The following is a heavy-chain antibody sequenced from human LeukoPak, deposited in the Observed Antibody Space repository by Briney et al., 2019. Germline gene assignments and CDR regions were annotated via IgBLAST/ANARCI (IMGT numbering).Heavy chain of an antibody. J-gene: IGHJ6*02. D-gene: IGHD6-13*01. CDR3: TRILEYSSSWYYGMDV. CDR2: IRSKAYGGTT. Sequence: GGSLRLSCTASGFTFGDYAMSWFRQAPGKGLEWVGFIRSKAYGGTTEYAASVKSRFTISRDDSKSIAYLQMNSLKTEDTAVYYCTRILEYSSSWYYGMDVWGQGTTVTVSS. CDR1: GFTFGDYA. V-gene: IGHV3-49*03.